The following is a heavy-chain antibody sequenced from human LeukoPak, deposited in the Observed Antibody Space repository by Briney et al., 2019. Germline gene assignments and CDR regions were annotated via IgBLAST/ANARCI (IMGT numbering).Heavy chain of an antibody. Sequence: ASVKVSCKASGYTFRSYGFSWVRQAPGQGLEWMGWISPYNGNTNYAQRFQGRVTMTTDTSTSTAYMELRSLRSDDTAVYYCARDLAYYDSSGYPDAFDIWGQGTMVTVSS. CDR3: ARDLAYYDSSGYPDAFDI. CDR2: ISPYNGNT. V-gene: IGHV1-18*01. D-gene: IGHD3-22*01. J-gene: IGHJ3*02. CDR1: GYTFRSYG.